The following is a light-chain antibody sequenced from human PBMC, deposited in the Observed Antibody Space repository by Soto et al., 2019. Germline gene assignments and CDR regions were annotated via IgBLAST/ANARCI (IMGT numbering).Light chain of an antibody. CDR3: QQYGSSPST. V-gene: IGKV3-20*01. CDR2: GAS. Sequence: IVLTQSPGTLSLSPGDRATLSCRASHSMSNSNLAWYQHKPGQAPRLLIYGASNRATGIPDRFSGSGSGTDFTLTISRLEPEDFAVYYCQQYGSSPSTFGQGTRLEIK. CDR1: HSMSNSN. J-gene: IGKJ5*01.